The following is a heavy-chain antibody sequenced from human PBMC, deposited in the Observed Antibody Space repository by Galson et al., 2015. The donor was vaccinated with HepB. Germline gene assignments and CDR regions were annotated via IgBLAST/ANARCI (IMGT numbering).Heavy chain of an antibody. CDR3: ARLTGGDF. Sequence: CAISGDRVSSKSAAWDWIRQSPSRGLEWLGRTYYRSKWYNDYAASVKGRISINPDTSKNQFSLQLNSVTPEDTAVYYCARLTGGDFWGQGTKVTVSS. D-gene: IGHD7-27*01. CDR1: GDRVSSKSAA. V-gene: IGHV6-1*01. J-gene: IGHJ3*01. CDR2: TYYRSKWYN.